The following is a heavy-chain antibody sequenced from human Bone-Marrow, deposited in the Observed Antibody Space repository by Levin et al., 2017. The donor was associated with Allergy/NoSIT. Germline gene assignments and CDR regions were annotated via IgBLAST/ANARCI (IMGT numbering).Heavy chain of an antibody. CDR2: IYYSGST. J-gene: IGHJ3*02. V-gene: IGHV4-39*07. CDR1: GGSISSSSYY. D-gene: IGHD3-10*01. Sequence: SETLSLTCTVSGGSISSSSYYWGWIRQPPGTGLEWIGSIYYSGSTYYNPSLKSRVTISVDTSKNQFSLKLSSVTAADTAVYYCARDPSVGWFGGSDAFDIWGQGTMVTVSS. CDR3: ARDPSVGWFGGSDAFDI.